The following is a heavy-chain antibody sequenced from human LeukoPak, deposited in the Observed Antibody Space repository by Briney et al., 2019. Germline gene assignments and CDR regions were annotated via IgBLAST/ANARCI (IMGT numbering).Heavy chain of an antibody. CDR1: GGSISSYY. V-gene: IGHV4-4*07. J-gene: IGHJ4*02. Sequence: SETLSLTCTVSGGSISSYYWSWIRQPAGKGLEWIGRIYNSGSTNYNPSLKSRVTMSVDTSKNQFSLKLSSGTAADTAVYYCARNDYASQVDDWGQGTLVTVSS. CDR3: ARNDYASQVDD. D-gene: IGHD3-10*01. CDR2: IYNSGST.